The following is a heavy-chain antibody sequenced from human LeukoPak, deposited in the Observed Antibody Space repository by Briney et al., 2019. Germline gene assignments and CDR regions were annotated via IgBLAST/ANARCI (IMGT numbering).Heavy chain of an antibody. Sequence: SETLSLTCTVSGGSISSHYWSWIRQPPGRGLEWIGYIYYSGSTNYNPSLKSRVTISVDTSKNQFSLKLSSVTAADTAVYYCARGGPWELLLLFDYWGQGTLVTVSS. D-gene: IGHD1-26*01. J-gene: IGHJ4*02. CDR3: ARGGPWELLLLFDY. CDR1: GGSISSHY. V-gene: IGHV4-59*11. CDR2: IYYSGST.